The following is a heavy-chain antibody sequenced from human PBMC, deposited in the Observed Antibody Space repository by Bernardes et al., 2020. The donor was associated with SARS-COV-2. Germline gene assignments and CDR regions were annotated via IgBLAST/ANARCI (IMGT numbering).Heavy chain of an antibody. D-gene: IGHD4-4*01. CDR2: INHSGST. CDR3: ARGAVNNGMDV. CDR1: GGSFSAYY. J-gene: IGHJ6*02. V-gene: IGHV4-34*01. Sequence: SETLSLTCAVYGGSFSAYYWSWIRQPPGKGLEWIGEINHSGSTNYNPSLKSRVTISVDTSKNQFSLKLSSVTAADTAVYYCARGAVNNGMDVWGQGTTVTVSS.